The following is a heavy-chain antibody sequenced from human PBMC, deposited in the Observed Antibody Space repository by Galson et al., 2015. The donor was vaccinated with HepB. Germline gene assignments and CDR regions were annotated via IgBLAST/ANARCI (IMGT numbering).Heavy chain of an antibody. D-gene: IGHD3-22*01. J-gene: IGHJ4*02. CDR2: ISGSGGST. Sequence: SLRLSCAASRFTFSGYAMSWVRQAPGKGLEWVSAISGSGGSTYYADSVRGRFTISRDNSKKTLYLLMNSLRAEDTAVYYCAKDRVPAGVVITTAPFDYWGQGTLVTVSS. CDR1: RFTFSGYA. V-gene: IGHV3-23*01. CDR3: AKDRVPAGVVITTAPFDY.